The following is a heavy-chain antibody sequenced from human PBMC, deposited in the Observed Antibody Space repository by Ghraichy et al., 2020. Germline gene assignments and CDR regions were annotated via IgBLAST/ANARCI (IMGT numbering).Heavy chain of an antibody. CDR1: GGSISSSSYY. CDR3: ASIARGGFDWLSDFDY. CDR2: IYYSGST. J-gene: IGHJ4*02. V-gene: IGHV4-39*01. D-gene: IGHD3-9*01. Sequence: SETLSLTCTVSGGSISSSSYYWGWIRQPPGKGLEWIGSIYYSGSTYYNPSLKSRVTISVDTSKNQFSLKLSSVTAADTAVYYCASIARGGFDWLSDFDYWGQGTLVTVSS.